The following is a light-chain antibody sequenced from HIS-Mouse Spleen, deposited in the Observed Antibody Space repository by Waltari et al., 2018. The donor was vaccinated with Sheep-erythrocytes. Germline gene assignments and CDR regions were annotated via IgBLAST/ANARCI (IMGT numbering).Light chain of an antibody. CDR2: EVS. CDR3: SSYAGSNNWV. CDR1: STDFACSHY. J-gene: IGLJ3*02. V-gene: IGLV2-8*01. Sequence: QSALTQPPSAPGSPGQSVTIPCAGTSTDFACSHYVSWYQQHPGKAPKLMIYEVSKRPSGVPDRFSGSKSGNTASLTVSGLQAEDEADYYCSSYAGSNNWVFGGGTKLTVL.